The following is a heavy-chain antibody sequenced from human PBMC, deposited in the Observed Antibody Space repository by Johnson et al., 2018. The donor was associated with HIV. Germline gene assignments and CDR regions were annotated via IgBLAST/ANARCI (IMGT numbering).Heavy chain of an antibody. J-gene: IGHJ3*02. D-gene: IGHD6-6*01. CDR2: ISYDGSNK. Sequence: QVQLVESGGGVVQPGRSLRLSCAASGFTFSSYAMHWVRQAPGKALEWVAIISYDGSNKYYADSVKGRFTISRDNSKNTVYLRMNTLRAEDTAVYYCATLKGPRLHIAARRPDAFDIWGQGTMVTVSS. CDR3: ATLKGPRLHIAARRPDAFDI. V-gene: IGHV3-30*04. CDR1: GFTFSSYA.